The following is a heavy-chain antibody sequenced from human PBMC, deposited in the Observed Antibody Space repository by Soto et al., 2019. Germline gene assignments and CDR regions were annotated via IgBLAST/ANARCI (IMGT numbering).Heavy chain of an antibody. J-gene: IGHJ4*02. D-gene: IGHD3-9*01. CDR2: IYSGGVT. Sequence: PGGSLRLSCAASGLTVSSNYMNWVRQAPGKGLEWVSVIYSGGVTYYADSVKGRFTISRDNSKNTLFLQTNSLRAEDTAVYYCAACFVWVLSDHYCGQGALVTVSS. V-gene: IGHV3-53*01. CDR1: GLTVSSNY. CDR3: AACFVWVLSDHY.